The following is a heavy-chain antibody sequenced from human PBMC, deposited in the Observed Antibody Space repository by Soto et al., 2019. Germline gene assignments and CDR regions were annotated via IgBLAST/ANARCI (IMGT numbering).Heavy chain of an antibody. CDR1: GGSISSYY. V-gene: IGHV4-59*08. CDR2: IYYSGST. Sequence: QVQLQESGPGLVKPSETLSLTCTVSGGSISSYYWSWIRQPAGKGLEWIGYIYYSGSTNYNPSLKSRVTISVDTSKNRFSLKLSSVTAADTAVYYCARGESNYYYYYYLDVWGKGTTVTVSS. J-gene: IGHJ6*03. D-gene: IGHD3-16*01. CDR3: ARGESNYYYYYYLDV.